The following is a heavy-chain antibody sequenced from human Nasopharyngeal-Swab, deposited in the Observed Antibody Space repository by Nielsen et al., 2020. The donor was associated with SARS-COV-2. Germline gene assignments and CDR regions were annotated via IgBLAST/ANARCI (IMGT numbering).Heavy chain of an antibody. J-gene: IGHJ4*02. D-gene: IGHD4-17*01. CDR1: GFTFSDYW. CDR2: IDLNAIGT. Sequence: GESLKISCAASGFTFSDYWMHWVRQAPGKGLVGVSRIDLNAIGTAYADSLKGRFTISRDNAKNTLYLQMDSLRGEDTAVYYCARDAPAHYGAFYWGRGTLVTVSS. CDR3: ARDAPAHYGAFY. V-gene: IGHV3-74*01.